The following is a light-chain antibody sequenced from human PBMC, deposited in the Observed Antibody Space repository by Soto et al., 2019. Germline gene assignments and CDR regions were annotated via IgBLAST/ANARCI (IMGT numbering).Light chain of an antibody. J-gene: IGKJ2*01. V-gene: IGKV3-20*01. Sequence: EIVLTQSPGTLSLSPGERATLSCRASQSVSSSYLAWYQQKPGQAPRLPIYGASSRATGIPDRFSGSGSGTDFTLTISRLGPEDFAVYYCQQYGSSPPYTFGQGTKLEIK. CDR3: QQYGSSPPYT. CDR2: GAS. CDR1: QSVSSSY.